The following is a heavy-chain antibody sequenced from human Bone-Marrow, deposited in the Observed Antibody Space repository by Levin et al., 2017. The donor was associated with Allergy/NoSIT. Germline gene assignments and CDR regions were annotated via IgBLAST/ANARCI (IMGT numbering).Heavy chain of an antibody. CDR3: ASSLDRLLTPSVTTHAFDI. D-gene: IGHD4-17*01. V-gene: IGHV3-48*02. Sequence: PGGSLRLSCAASGFTFSSYSMNWVRQAPGKGLEWVSYISSSSSTIYYADSVKGRFTISRDNAKNSLYLQMNSLRDEDTAVYYCASSLDRLLTPSVTTHAFDIWGQGTMVTVSS. J-gene: IGHJ3*02. CDR1: GFTFSSYS. CDR2: ISSSSSTI.